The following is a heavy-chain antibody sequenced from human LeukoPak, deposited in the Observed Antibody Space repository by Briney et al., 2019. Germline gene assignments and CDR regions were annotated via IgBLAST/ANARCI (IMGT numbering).Heavy chain of an antibody. Sequence: SSETLSLTCSVSGGSISRYYWGWIRQPPGKGLEWIGYIYYSGTTNYNPSLKSRVTISVDTPKNQFSLKLSSVTAADTAVYYCARWTSRTYYYGSGSYLTASLDYWGQGTLVTVSS. CDR3: ARWTSRTYYYGSGSYLTASLDY. J-gene: IGHJ4*02. CDR1: GGSISRYY. D-gene: IGHD3-10*01. V-gene: IGHV4-59*08. CDR2: IYYSGTT.